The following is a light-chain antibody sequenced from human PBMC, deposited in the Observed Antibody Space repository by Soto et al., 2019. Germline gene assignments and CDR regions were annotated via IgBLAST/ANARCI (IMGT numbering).Light chain of an antibody. V-gene: IGLV3-25*03. Sequence: SYELQQPPSGSVSPGQTARITCSGAALPMPYAYWYQQKPGQAPVLVIYKDSERPSGIPERFSGSSSGTTVTLTISGVQAEDEADYYCQSADSSGTYYVFGTGTKLTVL. CDR1: ALPMPY. CDR3: QSADSSGTYYV. J-gene: IGLJ1*01. CDR2: KDS.